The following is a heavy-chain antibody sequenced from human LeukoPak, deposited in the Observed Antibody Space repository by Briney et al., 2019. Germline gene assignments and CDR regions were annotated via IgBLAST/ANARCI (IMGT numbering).Heavy chain of an antibody. CDR3: TRDRGAMNDFDY. Sequence: PGGSLRLSCTDSGFSFSSYVMHWVRQSPGKGLGWVAVTSNHGNDGFYADSVKGRFTISRDNSKKTLYLQMDSLRPEDTGVYYCTRDRGAMNDFDYWGQGTLVTVSS. CDR2: TSNHGNDG. CDR1: GFSFSSYV. V-gene: IGHV3-30*01. J-gene: IGHJ4*02. D-gene: IGHD2-2*01.